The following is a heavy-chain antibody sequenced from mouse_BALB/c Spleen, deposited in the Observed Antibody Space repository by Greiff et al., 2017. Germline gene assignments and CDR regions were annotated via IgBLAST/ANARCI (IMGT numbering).Heavy chain of an antibody. J-gene: IGHJ3*01. V-gene: IGHV1S29*02. CDR2: IYPYNGGT. CDR1: GYTFTDYN. Sequence: DVQLVESGPELVKPGASVKISCKASGYTFTDYNMHWVKQSHGKSLEWIGYIYPYNGGTGYNQKFKSKATLTVDNSSSTAYMELRSLTSEDSAVYYCARSLGWLLWFAYWGQGTLVTVSA. CDR3: ARSLGWLLWFAY. D-gene: IGHD2-3*01.